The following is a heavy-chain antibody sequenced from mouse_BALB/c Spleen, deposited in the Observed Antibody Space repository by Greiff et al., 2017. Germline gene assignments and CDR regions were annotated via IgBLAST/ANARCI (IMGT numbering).Heavy chain of an antibody. V-gene: IGHV7-3*02. CDR2: IRNKANGYTT. D-gene: IGHD2-2*01. CDR1: GFTFTDYY. J-gene: IGHJ3*01. Sequence: EVKVVESGGGLVQPGGSLRLSCATSGFTFTDYYMNWVRQPPGKALEWLGFIRNKANGYTTEYSASVKGRFTISRDNSQSILYLQMNTLRAEDSATYYCTRDNGYFAYWGQGTLVTVSA. CDR3: TRDNGYFAY.